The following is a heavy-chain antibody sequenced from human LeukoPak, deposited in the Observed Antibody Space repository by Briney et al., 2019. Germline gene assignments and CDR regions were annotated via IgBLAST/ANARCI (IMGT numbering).Heavy chain of an antibody. CDR1: GFTFSSYA. V-gene: IGHV3-23*01. J-gene: IGHJ4*02. CDR3: AKSRWRGTYNKPFDY. Sequence: HPGGSLRLSCAASGFTFSSYAMSWVRQAPGKGLEWVSAISGSGGSTYCADSVKGRFTISRDNSKNTLYLQMNSLRAEDTAVYYCAKSRWRGTYNKPFDYWGQGTLVTVSS. CDR2: ISGSGGST. D-gene: IGHD5-24*01.